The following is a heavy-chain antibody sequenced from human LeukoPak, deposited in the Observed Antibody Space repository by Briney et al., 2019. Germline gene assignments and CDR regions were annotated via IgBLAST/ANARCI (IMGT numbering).Heavy chain of an antibody. V-gene: IGHV3-30*18. CDR3: AKGQSSGWPTDY. Sequence: QPGRSLRLSCAASGFTFSSYGMHWVRQAPGKGLEWVAVISYDGSNKYYADSVKGRFTISRDNSKNTLYLQMNSLRAEDTAVYYCAKGQSSGWPTDYWGQGTLVTVSS. CDR2: ISYDGSNK. CDR1: GFTFSSYG. J-gene: IGHJ4*02. D-gene: IGHD6-19*01.